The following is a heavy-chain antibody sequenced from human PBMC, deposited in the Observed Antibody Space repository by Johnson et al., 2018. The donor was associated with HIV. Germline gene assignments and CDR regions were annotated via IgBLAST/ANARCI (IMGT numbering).Heavy chain of an antibody. D-gene: IGHD3-22*01. CDR1: GFTFSSYA. V-gene: IGHV3-23*04. Sequence: VQVVESGGGLVQPGGSLRLSCAASGFTFSSYAMSWVRQAPGKGLEWVSAISGSGGSTYYADSVKGRFTISSDNSKNTLYLQMNSLRAEDTAVYYCAKDLFYYDSTGDAFDIWGQGTMVTVSS. CDR2: ISGSGGST. CDR3: AKDLFYYDSTGDAFDI. J-gene: IGHJ3*02.